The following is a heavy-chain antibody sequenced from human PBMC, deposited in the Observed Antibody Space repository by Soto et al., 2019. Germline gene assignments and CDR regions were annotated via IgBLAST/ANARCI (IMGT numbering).Heavy chain of an antibody. Sequence: GVSLRLSCEASGVTFNRYAMAWVRQAPGKGLEWVANIKQDGGERYYVDSVKGRFTISRDNAKNSLYLQMNSLRAEDTALYYCARDAPGGYYNYWGQGTLVTVSS. CDR1: GVTFNRYA. V-gene: IGHV3-7*01. CDR3: ARDAPGGYYNY. CDR2: IKQDGGER. D-gene: IGHD2-15*01. J-gene: IGHJ4*02.